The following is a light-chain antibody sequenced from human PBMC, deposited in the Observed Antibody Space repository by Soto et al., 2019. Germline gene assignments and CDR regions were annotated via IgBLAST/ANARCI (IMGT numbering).Light chain of an antibody. Sequence: EIVMTQSPATLSVSPGERATLSCRASQSVSSNLAWYQQKPGQAPRLLIYCASTRATGIPARFSGSGSGTEFTLTISSLQSEDFAVYYCQQYNNWLLITFGQGTRLEIK. CDR2: CAS. CDR1: QSVSSN. CDR3: QQYNNWLLIT. J-gene: IGKJ5*01. V-gene: IGKV3-15*01.